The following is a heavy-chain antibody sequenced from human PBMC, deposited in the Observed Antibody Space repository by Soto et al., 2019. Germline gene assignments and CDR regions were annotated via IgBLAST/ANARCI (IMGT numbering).Heavy chain of an antibody. V-gene: IGHV3-7*04. CDR3: ARVGFRRVMRYYGMDV. Sequence: EVQLVESGGGLVQPGGSLRLSCAASGFTFSSYWMSWVRQAPGKGLEWVANIKQDGSEKYYVDSVKGRFTISRDNAKNXLYLQMNSLRAEDTAVYYCARVGFRRVMRYYGMDVWGQGTTVTVSS. D-gene: IGHD3-16*01. CDR2: IKQDGSEK. CDR1: GFTFSSYW. J-gene: IGHJ6*02.